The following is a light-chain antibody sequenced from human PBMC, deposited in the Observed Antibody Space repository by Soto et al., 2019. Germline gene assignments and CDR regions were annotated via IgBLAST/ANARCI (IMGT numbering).Light chain of an antibody. CDR2: EVS. V-gene: IGLV2-14*01. CDR3: SSYTTSNTPLYV. CDR1: SSDTAGYNY. J-gene: IGLJ1*01. Sequence: QSALTQPASVSGSPGQSITISCTGTSSDTAGYNYVSWYQQHPGKAPKLMIYEVSNRPSGVSHRFSGSQSGNTASLTISGLQAEDEANYYCSSYTTSNTPLYVFGTGTKVTVL.